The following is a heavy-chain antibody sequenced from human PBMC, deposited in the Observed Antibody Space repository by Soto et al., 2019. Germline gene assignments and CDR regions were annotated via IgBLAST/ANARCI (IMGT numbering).Heavy chain of an antibody. Sequence: GGSLRLSCAASGFTFSHYSINWVRQAPGKGLEWVSYISTSSSAIYYADSVKGRFTISRDNAKNSLYLQMNSLRAEDTAVYYCARDPAMGYYYYYMDVWGKGTTVTVSS. CDR1: GFTFSHYS. V-gene: IGHV3-48*01. CDR2: ISTSSSAI. D-gene: IGHD5-18*01. J-gene: IGHJ6*03. CDR3: ARDPAMGYYYYYMDV.